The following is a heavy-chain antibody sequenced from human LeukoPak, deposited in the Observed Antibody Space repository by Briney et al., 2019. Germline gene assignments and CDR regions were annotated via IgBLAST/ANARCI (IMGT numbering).Heavy chain of an antibody. CDR1: GYRFTTYW. CDR3: ARGGDSSANNWFDP. D-gene: IGHD5-18*01. V-gene: IGHV5-51*01. Sequence: GDSLKISGKASGYRFTTYWIGWVRQMPGKGLEGRGIIYPGDSGTRYSPCFRGQFTISADNSISPAYRQWSSLKASESAVYSCARGGDSSANNWFDPWGKGTLVTVSS. CDR2: IYPGDSGT. J-gene: IGHJ5*02.